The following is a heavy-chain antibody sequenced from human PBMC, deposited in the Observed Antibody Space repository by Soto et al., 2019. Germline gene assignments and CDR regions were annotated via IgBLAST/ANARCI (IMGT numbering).Heavy chain of an antibody. CDR1: GFTFSSYA. J-gene: IGHJ5*02. Sequence: QVQLVESGGGVVQPGRSLRLSCAASGFTFSSYAMHWVRQAPGKGLEWVAVISYDGSNKYYADSVKGRFTISRDNSKNTLYLQMNSLRAEDTAVYYCARDRSFGGVDTDLGWFDPWGQGTLVTVSS. D-gene: IGHD5-18*01. V-gene: IGHV3-30-3*01. CDR2: ISYDGSNK. CDR3: ARDRSFGGVDTDLGWFDP.